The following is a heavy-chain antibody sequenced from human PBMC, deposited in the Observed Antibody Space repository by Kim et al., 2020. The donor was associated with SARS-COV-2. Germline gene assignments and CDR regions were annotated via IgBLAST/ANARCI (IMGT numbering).Heavy chain of an antibody. Sequence: NYNPALKRRVTISVDTSKNQFSLKLSSVTAADTAVYYCATHRSSSWYWDYWGQGTLVTVSS. CDR3: ATHRSSSWYWDY. V-gene: IGHV4-34*01. J-gene: IGHJ4*02. D-gene: IGHD6-13*01.